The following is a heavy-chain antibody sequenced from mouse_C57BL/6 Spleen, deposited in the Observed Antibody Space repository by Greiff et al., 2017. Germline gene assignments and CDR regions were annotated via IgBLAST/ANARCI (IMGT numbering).Heavy chain of an antibody. Sequence: QVQLQQPGAELVRPGTSVKLSCKASGYTFTSYWMHWVKQRPGQGLEWIGVIDPSDSYTNYNQKFKGKATLTVDTSSSTAYMQLSSLTSEDSAVHYCARRAAQARAWFAYWGQGTLVTVSA. J-gene: IGHJ3*01. V-gene: IGHV1-59*01. CDR3: ARRAAQARAWFAY. CDR1: GYTFTSYW. D-gene: IGHD3-2*02. CDR2: IDPSDSYT.